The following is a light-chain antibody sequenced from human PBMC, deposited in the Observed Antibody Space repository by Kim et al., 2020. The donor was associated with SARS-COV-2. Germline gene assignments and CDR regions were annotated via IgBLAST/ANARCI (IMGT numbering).Light chain of an antibody. CDR1: SLRSDY. Sequence: ALGQTGRITCQGDSLRSDYASWYQQKPGQAPVLVIYGKNNRPSGIPDRFSGSSSGNTASLTITGAQAEDEADYYCNSRDSSGNHPVFGGGTQLTVL. V-gene: IGLV3-19*01. CDR3: NSRDSSGNHPV. J-gene: IGLJ2*01. CDR2: GKN.